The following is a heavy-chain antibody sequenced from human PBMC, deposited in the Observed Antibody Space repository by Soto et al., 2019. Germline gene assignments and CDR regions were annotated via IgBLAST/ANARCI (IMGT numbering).Heavy chain of an antibody. Sequence: EVQVVESGGGLIQPGGSLRLSCAASGFNVNSSYMTWIRQAPGKGLRWVADISSGGTTKYSNSVRGRFSISRDISKNTLYLQVNSLRGEDTAIYSCAIQFPGDKYGNRLAPWGQGTLVTVS. J-gene: IGHJ5*02. CDR1: GFNVNSSY. CDR3: AIQFPGDKYGNRLAP. D-gene: IGHD4-4*01. V-gene: IGHV3-53*01. CDR2: ISSGGTT.